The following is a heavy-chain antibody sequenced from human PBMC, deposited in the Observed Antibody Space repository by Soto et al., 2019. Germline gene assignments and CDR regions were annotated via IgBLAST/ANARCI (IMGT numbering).Heavy chain of an antibody. CDR2: INHSGST. J-gene: IGHJ4*02. Sequence: QVQLQQWGAGLLKPSETLSLTCAVYGGSFSGYYWSWIRQPPGKGLEWIGEINHSGSTNYNPSLKSRVTISVDTSKHQFSLKLSSVTAADTAVYYCARSVYRGSPDDYWGQGTLVTVSS. V-gene: IGHV4-34*01. CDR3: ARSVYRGSPDDY. D-gene: IGHD2-15*01. CDR1: GGSFSGYY.